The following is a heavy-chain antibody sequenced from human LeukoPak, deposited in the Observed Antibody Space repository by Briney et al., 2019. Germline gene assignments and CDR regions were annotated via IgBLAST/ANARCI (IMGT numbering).Heavy chain of an antibody. CDR2: IYYSGST. CDR3: ARGPPDSSGYYYAFDI. Sequence: PSETLSLTCTVSGVSISSYYWSWIRQPPGKGLEWIGYIYYSGSTNYNPSLKSRVTISVDTSKNQFSLKLSSVTAADTAVYYCARGPPDSSGYYYAFDIWGQGTMVTVSS. V-gene: IGHV4-59*01. CDR1: GVSISSYY. J-gene: IGHJ3*02. D-gene: IGHD3-22*01.